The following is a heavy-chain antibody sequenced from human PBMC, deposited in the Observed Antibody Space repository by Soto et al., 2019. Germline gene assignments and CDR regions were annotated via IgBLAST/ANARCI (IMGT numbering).Heavy chain of an antibody. CDR2: IHHDGSS. D-gene: IGHD3-10*01. CDR1: GCSISSTSW. CDR3: ARKWFGEPHKFDY. Sequence: PSETLSLTCAVSGCSISSTSWWSWVRQPPGKGLEWIGEIHHDGSSNYNPSLKSRVTISVDKSKNQFSLKVNSVTAADTAVYYCARKWFGEPHKFDYWGQGALVTVS. J-gene: IGHJ4*02. V-gene: IGHV4-4*02.